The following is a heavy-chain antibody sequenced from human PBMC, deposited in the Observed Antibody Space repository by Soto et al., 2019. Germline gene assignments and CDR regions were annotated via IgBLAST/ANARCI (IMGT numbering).Heavy chain of an antibody. CDR1: GGSISSGGYY. CDR3: AGGERKIVVVPAAPLRSVGWYFDL. CDR2: IYYSGST. J-gene: IGHJ2*01. D-gene: IGHD2-2*01. V-gene: IGHV4-31*03. Sequence: QVQLQESGPGLVKPSQTPSLTCTVSGGSISSGGYYWSWIRQHPGKGLEWIGYIYYSGSTYYNPSLKSRVTISVDTSKNQFSLKLSSVTAADTAVYYCAGGERKIVVVPAAPLRSVGWYFDLWGRGTLVTVSS.